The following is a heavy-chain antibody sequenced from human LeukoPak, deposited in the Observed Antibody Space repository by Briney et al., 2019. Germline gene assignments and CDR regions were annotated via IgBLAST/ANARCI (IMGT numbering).Heavy chain of an antibody. CDR2: ISYDGSNK. V-gene: IGHV3-30-3*01. D-gene: IGHD2-15*01. Sequence: GGSLRLSCAASGFTFSSYAMHWVRQAPGKGLEWVAVISYDGSNKYYADSVKGRFTISRDNSKNTLYLQMSSLRAEDTAVYYCARGGLGYCSGGSCYPGAAFDIWGQGTMVTVSS. J-gene: IGHJ3*02. CDR3: ARGGLGYCSGGSCYPGAAFDI. CDR1: GFTFSSYA.